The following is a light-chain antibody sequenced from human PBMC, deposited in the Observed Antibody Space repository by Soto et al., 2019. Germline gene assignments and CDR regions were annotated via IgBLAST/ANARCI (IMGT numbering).Light chain of an antibody. CDR1: ESISNW. J-gene: IGKJ2*01. Sequence: DIQMTQSPSTLSATVGDRVTFTCRANESISNWLAWYQQKTGKAPKLLIYDASSLQSGVPSRFSGSGSGTEFTLTISSLQPDDFATYYCQQYSRYSAFGQGTKVDIK. CDR2: DAS. CDR3: QQYSRYSA. V-gene: IGKV1-5*01.